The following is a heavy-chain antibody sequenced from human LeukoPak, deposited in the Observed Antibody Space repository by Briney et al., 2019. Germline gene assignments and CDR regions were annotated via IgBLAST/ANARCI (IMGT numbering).Heavy chain of an antibody. CDR1: GGSISSSNW. CDR2: INHSGST. J-gene: IGHJ4*02. D-gene: IGHD6-13*01. CDR3: ASARIAAAGMQSDY. V-gene: IGHV4-4*02. Sequence: PSETLSLTCAVSGGSISSSNWWSWIRQPPGKGLEWIGEINHSGSTNYNPSLKSRVTMSVDTSKNHFSLKLSSVTAADTAVYYCASARIAAAGMQSDYWGQGTLVTVSS.